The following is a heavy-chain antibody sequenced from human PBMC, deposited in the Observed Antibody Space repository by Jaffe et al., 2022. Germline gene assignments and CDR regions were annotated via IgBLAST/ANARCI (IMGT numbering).Heavy chain of an antibody. CDR2: ISRDGNIK. Sequence: QVQLVESGGGVVQPGTSLRLSCADSGLTFSSSGFHWVRQTAGKGLQWLAAISRDGNIKQYADSVKGRFTVSRDNSKNTLYLQMNSLTSDDAAVYYCVKGCSDSPICYISKHWGQGTRVTVSS. CDR3: VKGCSDSPICYISKH. J-gene: IGHJ1*01. V-gene: IGHV3-30*18. D-gene: IGHD3-22*01. CDR1: GLTFSSSG.